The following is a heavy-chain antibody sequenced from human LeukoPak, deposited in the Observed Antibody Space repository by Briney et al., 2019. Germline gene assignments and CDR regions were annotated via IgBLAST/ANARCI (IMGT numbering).Heavy chain of an antibody. CDR2: INPNSGGT. D-gene: IGHD3-10*01. J-gene: IGHJ3*02. V-gene: IGHV1-2*02. Sequence: ASVKVSCKASGYTFTGYYMHWVRQAPGQGLEWMGWINPNSGGTNYAQKFQGRVTMTRDTSISTAYMELSRLRSDDTAVYYCAGRGYGSGSYYKEDGAFDIWGQGTMVTVSS. CDR1: GYTFTGYY. CDR3: AGRGYGSGSYYKEDGAFDI.